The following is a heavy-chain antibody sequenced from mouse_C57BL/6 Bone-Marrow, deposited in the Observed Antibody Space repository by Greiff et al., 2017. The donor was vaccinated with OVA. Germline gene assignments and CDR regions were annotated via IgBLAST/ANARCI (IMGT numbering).Heavy chain of an antibody. CDR1: GYTFTSYW. V-gene: IGHV1-64*01. J-gene: IGHJ2*01. CDR2: IHPNSGST. Sequence: VKLQQSGAELVKPGASVKLSCKASGYTFTSYWMHWVKQRPGQGLEWIGMIHPNSGSTNYNEKFKSKATLTVDKSSSTAYMQLSSLTSEDSAVYYCARGYWDDFDYWGQGTTLTVSS. D-gene: IGHD4-1*01. CDR3: ARGYWDDFDY.